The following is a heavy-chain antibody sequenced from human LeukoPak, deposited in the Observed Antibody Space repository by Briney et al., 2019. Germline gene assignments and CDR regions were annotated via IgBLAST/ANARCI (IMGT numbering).Heavy chain of an antibody. Sequence: PGGSLRLSCAASGFTFSSYSMNWARQAPGKGLEWVSSISSSSSYIYYADSVKGRFTISRDNAKNSLYLQMNSLRAEDTAVYYCARRADGDYFDYWGQGTLVTVSS. CDR1: GFTFSSYS. V-gene: IGHV3-21*01. CDR3: ARRADGDYFDY. CDR2: ISSSSSYI. J-gene: IGHJ4*02. D-gene: IGHD4-17*01.